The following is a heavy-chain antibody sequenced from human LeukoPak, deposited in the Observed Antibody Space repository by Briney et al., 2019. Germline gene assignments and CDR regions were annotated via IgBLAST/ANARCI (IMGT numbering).Heavy chain of an antibody. V-gene: IGHV3-23*01. CDR2: ISGSGGST. J-gene: IGHJ4*02. Sequence: PGGSLRLSCAASGFPFNAYWMTWVRQAPGKGLEWVSAISGSGGSTYYADSVKGRFTISRDNSKNTLYLQMNSLRAEDTAVYYCAKDPYYYGSGSTFGYWGQGTLVTVSS. D-gene: IGHD3-10*01. CDR1: GFPFNAYW. CDR3: AKDPYYYGSGSTFGY.